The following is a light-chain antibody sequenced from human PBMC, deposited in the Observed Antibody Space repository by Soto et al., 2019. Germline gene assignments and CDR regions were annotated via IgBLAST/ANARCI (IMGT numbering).Light chain of an antibody. J-gene: IGKJ5*01. Sequence: EIVLTQYPATLSLSPGERATLSCRASQSVSSYLAWYQQKPGQAPRLLIYDASNRATGIPARFSGSGSGTDFTLTISSLEPEDFAVYYCQQRSNWITFGQGTRLEI. V-gene: IGKV3-11*01. CDR3: QQRSNWIT. CDR1: QSVSSY. CDR2: DAS.